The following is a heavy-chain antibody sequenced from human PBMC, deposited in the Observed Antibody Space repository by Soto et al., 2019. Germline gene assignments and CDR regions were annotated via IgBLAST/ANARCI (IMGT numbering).Heavy chain of an antibody. V-gene: IGHV1-3*01. D-gene: IGHD6-13*01. Sequence: ASVKVSCKASGYTFTSYAMHRVRQAPGQRLEWMGWINAGNGNTKYSQKFQGRVTITRDTSASTAYMELSSLRSEDTAVYYCARGPGIAAAGRGPGVDPWGQGTLVTVSS. CDR2: INAGNGNT. CDR1: GYTFTSYA. J-gene: IGHJ5*02. CDR3: ARGPGIAAAGRGPGVDP.